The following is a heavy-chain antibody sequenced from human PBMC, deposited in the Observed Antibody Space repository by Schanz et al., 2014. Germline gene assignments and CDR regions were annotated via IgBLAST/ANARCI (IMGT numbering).Heavy chain of an antibody. CDR1: GFTLSNYA. J-gene: IGHJ4*02. D-gene: IGHD5-12*01. Sequence: EVQLVQSGGGLVQPGGSLRLSCAASGFTLSNYAMSWVRQAPGKGLEWVSAISGGGGTTYYADSVKGRFTISRDNSKNTLFLQMNSLRAEDTAVYYCARKVVATIGGYYDNWGQGTLVTVSS. CDR3: ARKVVATIGGYYDN. CDR2: ISGGGGTT. V-gene: IGHV3-23*04.